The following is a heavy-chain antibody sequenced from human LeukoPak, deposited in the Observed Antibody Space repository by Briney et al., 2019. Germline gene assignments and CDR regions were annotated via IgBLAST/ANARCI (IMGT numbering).Heavy chain of an antibody. CDR1: GYTFTSYD. Sequence: SVKVPCKASGYTFTSYDINWVRQATGQGLEWMGWMNPNSGNTGYAQKFQGRVTITRNTSISTAYMELSRLRSEDTAVYYCARGWSGSYLFISGYYYYMDVWGKGTTVTVSS. J-gene: IGHJ6*03. D-gene: IGHD1-26*01. V-gene: IGHV1-8*03. CDR3: ARGWSGSYLFISGYYYYMDV. CDR2: MNPNSGNT.